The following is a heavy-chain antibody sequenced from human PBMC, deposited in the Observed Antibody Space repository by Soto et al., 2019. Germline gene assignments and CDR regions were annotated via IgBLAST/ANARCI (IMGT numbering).Heavy chain of an antibody. V-gene: IGHV4-38-2*02. CDR2: IYHSGST. CDR3: ARELRYYDSSGYYPIDAFDI. CDR1: GYSISSGYY. Sequence: RSLTCAVSGYSISSGYYWGWIRQPPGKGLEWIGSIYHSGSTYYNPSLKSRVTISVDTSKNQFSLKLSSVTAADTAVYYCARELRYYDSSGYYPIDAFDIWGQGTMVTVSS. J-gene: IGHJ3*02. D-gene: IGHD3-22*01.